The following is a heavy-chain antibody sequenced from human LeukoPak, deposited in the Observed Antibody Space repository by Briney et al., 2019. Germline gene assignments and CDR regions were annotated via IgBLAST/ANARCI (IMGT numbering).Heavy chain of an antibody. CDR2: ISGSGDST. Sequence: ASVKVSCKASGGTFSSYAMSWVRQAPGKGLEWVSGISGSGDSTYYADSVKGRFTTSRDNSKNTLYLQMSSLRAEDTAVYYCARVDSSGSPYLGYWGQGTLVTVSS. D-gene: IGHD3-22*01. J-gene: IGHJ4*02. CDR3: ARVDSSGSPYLGY. CDR1: GGTFSSYA. V-gene: IGHV3-23*01.